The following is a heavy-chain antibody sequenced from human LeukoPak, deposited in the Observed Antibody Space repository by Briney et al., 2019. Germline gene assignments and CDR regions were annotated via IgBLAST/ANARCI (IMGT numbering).Heavy chain of an antibody. CDR2: ISSSPSYI. CDR1: GFIFSSYS. J-gene: IGHJ4*02. Sequence: GGSLRLSCAASGFIFSSYSMNWVRQAPGKGLEWVSSISSSPSYIYYADSVKGRFTISRDDAKNSLYLQMNSLRAEDTAVYYCARGNLWFGELVYWGQGTLVTVSS. D-gene: IGHD3-10*01. CDR3: ARGNLWFGELVY. V-gene: IGHV3-21*01.